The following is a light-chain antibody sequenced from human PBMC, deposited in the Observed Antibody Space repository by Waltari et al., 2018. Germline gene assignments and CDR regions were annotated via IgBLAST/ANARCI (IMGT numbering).Light chain of an antibody. J-gene: IGKJ4*01. CDR1: QGVSSN. Sequence: EVVMTQSPATLSVSPGERANLSCRASQGVSSNLAWYQQKPGQAHRLLIYGSSTKATGIPARFSGSGSGTEFTLTISSLQSEDFAVYYCQQYNNWPQTFGGGTKVEIK. CDR2: GSS. V-gene: IGKV3-15*01. CDR3: QQYNNWPQT.